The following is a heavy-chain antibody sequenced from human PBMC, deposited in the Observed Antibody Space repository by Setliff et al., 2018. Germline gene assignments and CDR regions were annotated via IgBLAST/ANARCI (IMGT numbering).Heavy chain of an antibody. CDR1: GFTFSSYG. CDR3: AKVKKQLIRGSGLDL. V-gene: IGHV3-30*02. Sequence: GGSLRLSCAASGFTFSSYGLHWVRQAPGKGLEWVTFIRHDGNNKYYSDSVKGRFTISRDNSKKILYLQMDSLRPEDTAVYYCAKVKKQLIRGSGLDLWGQGTLVTVSS. CDR2: IRHDGNNK. J-gene: IGHJ5*02. D-gene: IGHD3-10*01.